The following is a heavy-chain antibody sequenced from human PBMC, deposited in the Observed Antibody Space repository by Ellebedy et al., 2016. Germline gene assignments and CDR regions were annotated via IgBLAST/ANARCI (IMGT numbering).Heavy chain of an antibody. D-gene: IGHD3-10*01. CDR1: EFTFSNHS. J-gene: IGHJ3*02. V-gene: IGHV3-48*04. Sequence: GGSLRLSCAASEFTFSNHSMNWVRQAPGKGLEWVSYISSSSSTIYYADSVKGRFTISRDNAKNSLYLQMNSLRAEDTAIYYCAREGITILRGDHGAFDIWGQGTVVTVSS. CDR2: ISSSSSTI. CDR3: AREGITILRGDHGAFDI.